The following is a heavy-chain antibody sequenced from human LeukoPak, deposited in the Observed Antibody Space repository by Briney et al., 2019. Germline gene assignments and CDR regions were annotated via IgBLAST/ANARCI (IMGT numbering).Heavy chain of an antibody. Sequence: GGSLRLSCAASGFTFSSYAMSWVRQAPGKGLEWVSAISGGGGTTSTYYADSVKGRFTISRDNPKNTLFLQMNSLRAEDTAVYYCATNRFAYGYFEVWGRGTLVTVSS. J-gene: IGHJ2*01. V-gene: IGHV3-23*01. CDR1: GFTFSSYA. D-gene: IGHD3-16*01. CDR2: ISGGGGTTST. CDR3: ATNRFAYGYFEV.